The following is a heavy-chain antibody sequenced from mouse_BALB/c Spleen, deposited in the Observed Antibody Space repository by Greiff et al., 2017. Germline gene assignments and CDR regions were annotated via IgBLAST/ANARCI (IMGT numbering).Heavy chain of an antibody. Sequence: QVQLQQSGAELARPGASVKMSCKASGYTFTSYTMHWVKQRPGQGLEWIGYINPSSGYTNYNQKFKDKATLTADKSSSTAYMQLSSLTSEDSAVYYCARVHTTARTLYYFDYWGQGTTLTVSS. CDR3: ARVHTTARTLYYFDY. D-gene: IGHD1-2*01. J-gene: IGHJ2*01. V-gene: IGHV1-4*01. CDR1: GYTFTSYT. CDR2: INPSSGYT.